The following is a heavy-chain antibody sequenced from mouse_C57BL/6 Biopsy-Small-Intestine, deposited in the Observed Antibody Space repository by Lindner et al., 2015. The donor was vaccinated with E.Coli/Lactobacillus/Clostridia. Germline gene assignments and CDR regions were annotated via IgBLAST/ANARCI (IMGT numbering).Heavy chain of an antibody. CDR3: ARWKVVEDYYAMDY. CDR2: INPNNGGT. CDR1: GYTFTDYN. J-gene: IGHJ4*01. V-gene: IGHV1-22*01. Sequence: EVQLQESGPELVKPGASVKMPCKASGYTFTDYNMHWVKQSHGKSLEWIGYINPNNGGTSYNQKFKGKATLTVNKSSSTAYMELRSLTSEDSAVYYCARWKVVEDYYAMDYWGQGTSVTVSS. D-gene: IGHD1-1*01.